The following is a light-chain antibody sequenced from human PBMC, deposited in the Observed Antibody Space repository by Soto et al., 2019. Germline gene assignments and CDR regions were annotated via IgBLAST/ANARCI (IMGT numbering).Light chain of an antibody. V-gene: IGKV3-15*01. CDR2: GAS. Sequence: EVVLTQSPGTLSLSPGERATLSCRASQSVFSSNLAWYQQKRGQAPRLLIYGASTRATGIPARFSGSGSGTEFTLTINSLQSEDFAVYYCQQYDNWPPITFGQGTRLEIK. CDR3: QQYDNWPPIT. J-gene: IGKJ5*01. CDR1: QSVFSSN.